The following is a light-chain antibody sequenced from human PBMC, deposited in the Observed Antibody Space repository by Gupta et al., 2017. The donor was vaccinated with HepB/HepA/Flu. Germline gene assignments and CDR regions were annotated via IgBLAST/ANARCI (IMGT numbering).Light chain of an antibody. CDR2: DAS. CDR1: QGVSSY. J-gene: IGKJ5*01. CDR3: QQRSNWPPRDT. V-gene: IGKV3-11*01. Sequence: EIVLTQSPATLSLSPGERATLSCRASQGVSSYLAWYQQKPGQAPRLLIYDASNRATGIPARFSGSGSGTDFTLTISSLEPEDVAVYYCQQRSNWPPRDTFGQGTRLEIK.